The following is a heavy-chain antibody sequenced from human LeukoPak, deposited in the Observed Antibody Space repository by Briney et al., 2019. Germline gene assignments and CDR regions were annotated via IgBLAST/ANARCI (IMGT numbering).Heavy chain of an antibody. CDR1: GDSISSGFYY. CDR3: ARSSLDYYDSSGYYYALDY. Sequence: SETLSLTCTVSGDSISSGFYYWGWIRQPPGKGLERIESIYYSGSTYYNPSLKSRVSISVDTSKNQFSLKLSSVTAADTAVYYCARSSLDYYDSSGYYYALDYWGQGTLVTVSS. D-gene: IGHD3-22*01. J-gene: IGHJ4*02. V-gene: IGHV4-39*07. CDR2: IYYSGST.